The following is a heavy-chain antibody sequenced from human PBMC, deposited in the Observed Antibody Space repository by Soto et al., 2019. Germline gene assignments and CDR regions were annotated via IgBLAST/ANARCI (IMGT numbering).Heavy chain of an antibody. CDR3: ARLGGYYQSLDT. CDR2: IYYSGST. J-gene: IGHJ5*02. V-gene: IGHV4-59*08. D-gene: IGHD3-22*01. CDR1: GGSIDTYY. Sequence: SETLCLTCTVSGGSIDTYYWSWIRQPPGKGLQWIGYIYYSGSTTYSPSLKSRVTISVDRSKNQFSLKLTSMTAADTAVYYCARLGGYYQSLDTWGQGALVT.